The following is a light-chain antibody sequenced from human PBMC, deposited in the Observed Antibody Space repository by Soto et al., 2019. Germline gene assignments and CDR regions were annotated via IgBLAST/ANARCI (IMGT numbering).Light chain of an antibody. Sequence: DIPMTQSPSSLSASVGDRVTITCRASQSISSYLNWYQQRPGKAPKLLIYAASSLQSGIPSRFSGSRSGTAFALTISSLQPEDFAPDFYQQSYNSPPLTFGGGTKVEIK. CDR1: QSISSY. J-gene: IGKJ4*01. CDR3: QQSYNSPPLT. CDR2: AAS. V-gene: IGKV1-39*01.